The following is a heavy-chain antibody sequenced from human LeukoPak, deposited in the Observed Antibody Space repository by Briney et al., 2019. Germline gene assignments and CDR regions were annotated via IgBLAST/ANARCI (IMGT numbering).Heavy chain of an antibody. Sequence: GGSLRLSCAASGFTFDDYGMSWVRQAPGKGLEWVSGINWNGGSTGYADSVKGRFTISRDNAKNSLYLQMNSLRAEDTALYYCARDYDYSGRYNWFDPWGQGTLVTVSS. CDR1: GFTFDDYG. CDR3: ARDYDYSGRYNWFDP. CDR2: INWNGGST. D-gene: IGHD4-11*01. J-gene: IGHJ5*02. V-gene: IGHV3-20*04.